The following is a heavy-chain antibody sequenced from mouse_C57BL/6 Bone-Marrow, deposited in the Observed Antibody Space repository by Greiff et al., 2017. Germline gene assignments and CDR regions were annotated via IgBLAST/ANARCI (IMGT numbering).Heavy chain of an antibody. Sequence: VQLQQSGPELVKPGASVKISCKASGYTFTDYYMNWVKQSHGKSLEWIGDINPNNGGTSYNQKFKGKDTLTVDKSSSKAYMELRSLTSEVSAVYYCARGRDYYGSTLDYWGQGTTLTVSS. J-gene: IGHJ2*01. CDR3: ARGRDYYGSTLDY. CDR1: GYTFTDYY. V-gene: IGHV1-26*01. CDR2: INPNNGGT. D-gene: IGHD1-1*01.